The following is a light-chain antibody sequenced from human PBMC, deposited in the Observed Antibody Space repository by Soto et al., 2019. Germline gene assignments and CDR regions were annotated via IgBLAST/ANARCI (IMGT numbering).Light chain of an antibody. V-gene: IGKV3-20*01. J-gene: IGKJ3*01. CDR1: QSVSSSY. CDR3: QQYSSSPFT. Sequence: EIVLTQSPGTLSLSPGERATLSCRASQSVSSSYLAWYQQKSGHAPRLLIYGASIKATGIPERFSGSGSGTDFTLTISSLEAEDFAVYYCQQYSSSPFTFGPGTKVDIK. CDR2: GAS.